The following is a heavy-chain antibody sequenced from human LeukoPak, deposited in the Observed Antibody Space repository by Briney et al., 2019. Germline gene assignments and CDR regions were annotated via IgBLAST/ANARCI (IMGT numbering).Heavy chain of an antibody. CDR1: GYTLNALS. CDR2: LDPVDGET. V-gene: IGHV1-24*01. J-gene: IGHJ4*02. Sequence: GASVKVSCKASGYTLNALSIHWVRQAPGKGSEWMGGLDPVDGETIYAQRFQGRVTITEATSTDPAYLDLRSLRSDDTAVYSCTTSRRFFYGSATFLYWGQGTLLTVSS. D-gene: IGHD3-10*01. CDR3: TTSRRFFYGSATFLY.